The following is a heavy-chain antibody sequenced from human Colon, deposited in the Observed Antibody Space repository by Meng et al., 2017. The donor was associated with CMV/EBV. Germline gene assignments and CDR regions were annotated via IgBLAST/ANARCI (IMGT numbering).Heavy chain of an antibody. D-gene: IGHD1-26*01. CDR3: ARGRAERLLWEDWLDP. CDR1: GFTFSSYS. V-gene: IGHV4-34*01. CDR2: INDSGST. Sequence: ESLKISCAASGFTFSSYSMNWVRQAPGKGLEWIGEINDSGSTIYNPSLKSRVIISLDTSKNQFSLKLSSVTAADTAFYYCARGRAERLLWEDWLDPWGQGTLVTVSS. J-gene: IGHJ5*02.